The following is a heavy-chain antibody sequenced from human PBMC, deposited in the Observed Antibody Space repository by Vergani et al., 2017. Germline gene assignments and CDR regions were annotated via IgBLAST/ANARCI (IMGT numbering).Heavy chain of an antibody. Sequence: QLHLQESGAGLLKPSETLSLTCAVYGGSFSGYYWSWIRQPPRQGLKWIGEINHSGSTNYNPSLKSRVTISVDTSKNQFSLKLSSVTAADTAVYYCARGSRPMGGYYYYYYMDVWGKGTTVTVSS. CDR3: ARGSRPMGGYYYYYYMDV. CDR2: INHSGST. D-gene: IGHD1-26*01. J-gene: IGHJ6*03. CDR1: GGSFSGYY. V-gene: IGHV4-34*01.